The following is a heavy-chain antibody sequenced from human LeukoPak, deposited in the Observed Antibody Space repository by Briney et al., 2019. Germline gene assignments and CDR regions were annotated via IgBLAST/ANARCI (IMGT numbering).Heavy chain of an antibody. D-gene: IGHD6-13*01. CDR3: TTDLGSSSWPFDY. V-gene: IGHV4-59*01. J-gene: IGHJ4*02. CDR2: IYYSGST. CDR1: GGSISSYY. Sequence: SETLSLTCTVSGGSISSYYWSWIRQPPGKGLEWIGYIYYSGSTNYNPSLKSRVTISVDTSKNQFSLKLSSVTAADTAVYYCTTDLGSSSWPFDYWGQGTLVTVSS.